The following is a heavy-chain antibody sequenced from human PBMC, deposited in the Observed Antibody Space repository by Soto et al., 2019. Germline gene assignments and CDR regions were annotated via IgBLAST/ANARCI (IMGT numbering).Heavy chain of an antibody. J-gene: IGHJ3*02. V-gene: IGHV1-2*04. CDR1: GYTFTDYY. D-gene: IGHD2-21*01. CDR2: INPNSGGT. CDR3: ARKVTKTIAAFDM. Sequence: QVQLVQSGAEVKKPGASVRVSCKASGYTFTDYYIHWVRQAPGQGLEWMGWINPNSGGTNYAQKLHDCLTVTRDTSLSTAYTELRRLTSDDTAVYYCARKVTKTIAAFDMWGQGKMVSVSS.